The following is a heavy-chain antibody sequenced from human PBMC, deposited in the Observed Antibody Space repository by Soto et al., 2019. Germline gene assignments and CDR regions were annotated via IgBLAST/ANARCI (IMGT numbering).Heavy chain of an antibody. J-gene: IGHJ6*02. CDR1: GFTFDDYA. CDR2: ISWNSGSI. CDR3: AKDICGGDCYYYYYGMDV. Sequence: GGSLRLSCAASGFTFDDYAMHWVRQAPGKCLEWVSGISWNSGSIGYADSVKGRFTISRDNAKNSLYLQMNSLRAEDTALYYCAKDICGGDCYYYYYGMDVWGQGXTVTVS. V-gene: IGHV3-9*01. D-gene: IGHD2-21*02.